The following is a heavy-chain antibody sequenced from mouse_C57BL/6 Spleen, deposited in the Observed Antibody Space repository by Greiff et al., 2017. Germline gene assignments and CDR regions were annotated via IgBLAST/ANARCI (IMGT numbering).Heavy chain of an antibody. D-gene: IGHD1-1*01. CDR2: IYPGSGST. Sequence: QVQLQQPGAELVKPGASVKMSCKASGYTFTSYWLTWVKQRPGQGLEWIGDIYPGSGSTNYNEKFKSKATLTVDTSSSTAYMQLSSLTSEDSAVYYCARSRLLRNYAMDYWGQGTSVTVSS. V-gene: IGHV1-55*01. J-gene: IGHJ4*01. CDR3: ARSRLLRNYAMDY. CDR1: GYTFTSYW.